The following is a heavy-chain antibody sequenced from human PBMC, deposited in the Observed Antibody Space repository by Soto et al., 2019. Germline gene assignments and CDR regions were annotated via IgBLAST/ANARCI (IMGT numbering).Heavy chain of an antibody. CDR1: GLTFGDYA. V-gene: IGHV3-49*03. D-gene: IGHD3-22*01. J-gene: IGHJ4*02. Sequence: GGSLRLSCSASGLTFGDYAMTWFRQAPGKGLEWIGFIRSEAYGGTAENAASVRGRFSISRDDSKSIAYLQMDSLKTEDTAVYYCARVEMDSSGYYLYYFVYWGQGTLVTVSS. CDR3: ARVEMDSSGYYLYYFVY. CDR2: IRSEAYGGTA.